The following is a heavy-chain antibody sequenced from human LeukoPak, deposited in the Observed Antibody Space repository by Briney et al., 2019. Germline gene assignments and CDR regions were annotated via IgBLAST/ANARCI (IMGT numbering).Heavy chain of an antibody. CDR2: INPNSGGT. CDR1: GYTFTGYY. J-gene: IGHJ5*02. Sequence: GASVKVSCKASGYTFTGYYMHWVRQAPGQGLEWMGWINPNSGGTNYAQKFQGWVTMTRDTSISTAYMELSRLRSEDTAVYYCAAADYGEFFDPWGQGTLVTVSS. CDR3: AAADYGEFFDP. V-gene: IGHV1-2*04. D-gene: IGHD4-17*01.